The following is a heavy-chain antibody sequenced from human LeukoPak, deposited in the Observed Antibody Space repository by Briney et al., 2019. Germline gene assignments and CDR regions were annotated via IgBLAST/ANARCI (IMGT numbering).Heavy chain of an antibody. Sequence: ASVKVSCKASGYTFTGYYMHWVRQAPGQGLEWMGWINPNSGGTNYAQKFQGRVTMTRDTSISTAYMELSRLRSDDTAVYYCATTDSSSSTFDYWGQGTLVTVSS. CDR1: GYTFTGYY. CDR2: INPNSGGT. D-gene: IGHD6-6*01. CDR3: ATTDSSSSTFDY. J-gene: IGHJ4*02. V-gene: IGHV1-2*02.